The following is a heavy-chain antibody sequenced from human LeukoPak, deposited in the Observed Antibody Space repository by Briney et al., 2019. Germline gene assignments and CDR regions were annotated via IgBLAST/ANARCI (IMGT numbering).Heavy chain of an antibody. V-gene: IGHV4-39*01. Sequence: PSETLSLTCTVSGGSISSSSYYWGWIRQPPGKGLEWIGSTYYSGSTYYNPSLKSRVTISVDTSKNQFSLKLTSVTAADAAVYYCARPMGSGWYPFDYWGQGTLVTVSS. J-gene: IGHJ4*02. D-gene: IGHD6-19*01. CDR2: TYYSGST. CDR1: GGSISSSSYY. CDR3: ARPMGSGWYPFDY.